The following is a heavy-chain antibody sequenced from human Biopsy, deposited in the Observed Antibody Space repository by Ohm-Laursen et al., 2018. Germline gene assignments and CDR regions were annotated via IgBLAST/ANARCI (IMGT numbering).Heavy chain of an antibody. J-gene: IGHJ6*02. V-gene: IGHV3-21*01. CDR3: ARDSSKRAREGGMDV. CDR1: GFSDSSYD. CDR2: ISETSSHI. D-gene: IGHD6-6*01. Sequence: SLRLSCAASGFSDSSYDMHWVRQAPGKGLEWVSYISETSSHINDADSVRGRFTVARDIAKNSLYPQLNSLRVEDTAVYYCARDSSKRAREGGMDVWGQGTTVTVSS.